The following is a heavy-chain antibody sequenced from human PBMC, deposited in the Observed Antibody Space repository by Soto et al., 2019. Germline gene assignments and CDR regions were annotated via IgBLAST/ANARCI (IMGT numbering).Heavy chain of an antibody. V-gene: IGHV3-30*18. CDR3: AKDRRSREAQISFAS. CDR2: ISYDGDNK. Sequence: QVQVVESGGGVVQPGRSLRLSCAASGFTFSVYGMHWVRQAPGKGLEWVAAISYDGDNKYYADSVKGRFTVSRDNSKNTLYLKRKSRRAEDGVFYYGAKDRRSREAQISFASGGRGPLVPFPS. J-gene: IGHJ4*02. CDR1: GFTFSVYG. D-gene: IGHD2-2*01.